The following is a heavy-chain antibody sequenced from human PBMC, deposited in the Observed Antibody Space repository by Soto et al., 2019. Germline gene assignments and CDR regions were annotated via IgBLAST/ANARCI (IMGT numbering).Heavy chain of an antibody. Sequence: QVQLVESGGGVVQPGRSLRLSCAASGFTFSNYAMHWVRQTPGKGLEWVAVISYDGSNKYYTDSVKGRFAISRDNSKSTLSLQMSSLRAEDTAVYYCARRSGSGWYERWGQGTLVTVSS. CDR2: ISYDGSNK. V-gene: IGHV3-30*09. CDR1: GFTFSNYA. D-gene: IGHD6-19*01. CDR3: ARRSGSGWYER. J-gene: IGHJ5*02.